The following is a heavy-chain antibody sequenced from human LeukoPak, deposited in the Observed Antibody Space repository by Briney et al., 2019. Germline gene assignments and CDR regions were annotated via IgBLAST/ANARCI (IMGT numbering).Heavy chain of an antibody. Sequence: MGWINTNTGIPTYAQGFAGRFVFSLDTSVTTAYLQITSLKAEDTAVYYCARDLVSAGFDIWGQGTMVTVSS. V-gene: IGHV7-4-1*02. D-gene: IGHD6-6*01. CDR3: ARDLVSAGFDI. CDR2: INTNTGIP. J-gene: IGHJ3*02.